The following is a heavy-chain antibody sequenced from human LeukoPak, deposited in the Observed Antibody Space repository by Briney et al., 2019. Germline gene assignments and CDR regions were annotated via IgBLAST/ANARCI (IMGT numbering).Heavy chain of an antibody. V-gene: IGHV3-74*01. CDR2: INSDGSST. J-gene: IGHJ4*02. CDR3: ARARYGGNYYFDY. CDR1: GFTFSSYW. Sequence: GGSLRLSCAASGFTFSSYWMHWVRQAPGKGLVWVSRINSDGSSTSYADSVKGRFTISRDNAKNTLYLQMNSLRAEDSAVYYCARARYGGNYYFDYWGQGTLVTVSS. D-gene: IGHD4-23*01.